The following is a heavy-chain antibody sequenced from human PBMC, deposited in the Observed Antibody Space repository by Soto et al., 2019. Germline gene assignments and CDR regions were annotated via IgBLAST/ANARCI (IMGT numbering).Heavy chain of an antibody. CDR2: ISDDGSNK. CDR1: AFTFSSYG. V-gene: IGHV3-30*18. J-gene: IGHJ4*02. CDR3: AKEWVYDTSGWSFDY. D-gene: IGHD3-22*01. Sequence: GGSLRLSFAASAFTFSSYGMHLSRPAPVKGLEWVAVISDDGSNKYYAGSLKGRFTISRDNSKNTLYLQMNSLRAEDTAVYYCAKEWVYDTSGWSFDYWGQGTLVTVSS.